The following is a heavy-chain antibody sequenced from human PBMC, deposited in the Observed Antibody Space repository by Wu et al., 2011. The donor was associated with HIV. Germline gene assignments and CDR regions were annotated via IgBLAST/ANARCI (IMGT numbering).Heavy chain of an antibody. D-gene: IGHD6-19*01. V-gene: IGHV1-69*12. CDR3: AREDERQWLSQ. CDR2: ITPVFETT. CDR1: GGTFNSYG. J-gene: IGHJ4*02. Sequence: QVQLVQSGAAVKKPGSSVKVSCKASGGTFNSYGITWVRQGPGQGLEWMGGITPVFETTNYAQRFQDRVTITADESTSTAYLEIHSLTSHDTATYFCAREDERQWLSQWGQGTQVIVSS.